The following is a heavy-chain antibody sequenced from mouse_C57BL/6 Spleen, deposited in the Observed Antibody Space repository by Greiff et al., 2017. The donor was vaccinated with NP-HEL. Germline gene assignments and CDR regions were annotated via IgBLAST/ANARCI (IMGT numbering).Heavy chain of an antibody. Sequence: VQLQQSGAELVKPGASVKLSCKASGYTFTEYTIHWVKQRSGQGLEWIGWFYPGSGSIKYNENFKDKATLTADKSSSTVYMELSRLPSEDSAVYFGAKHEDCYGSSPYWYFDVWGTGTTVTVSS. CDR3: AKHEDCYGSSPYWYFDV. CDR1: GYTFTEYT. CDR2: FYPGSGSI. V-gene: IGHV1-62-2*01. D-gene: IGHD1-1*01. J-gene: IGHJ1*03.